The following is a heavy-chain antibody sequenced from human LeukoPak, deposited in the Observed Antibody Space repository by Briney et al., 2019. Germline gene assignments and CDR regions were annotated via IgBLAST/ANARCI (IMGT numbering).Heavy chain of an antibody. CDR1: GFTFSNYA. Sequence: PGRSLRLSCAASGFTFSNYAMHWVRQAPGKGLEWVALTSYDGSNEKYADSVKGRFTVSRDISKNTLYLQRNSLRLDDTAVYFCATVGVSRAWVFDYWGQGTLVHVSS. J-gene: IGHJ4*02. D-gene: IGHD2-15*01. V-gene: IGHV3-30*04. CDR2: TSYDGSNE. CDR3: ATVGVSRAWVFDY.